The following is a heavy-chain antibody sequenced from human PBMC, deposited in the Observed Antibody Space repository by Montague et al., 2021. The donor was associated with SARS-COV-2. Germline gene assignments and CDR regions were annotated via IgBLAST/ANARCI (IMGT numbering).Heavy chain of an antibody. CDR1: DDSITSSTYY. V-gene: IGHV4-39*02. Sequence: SETLSLTCAVSDDSITSSTYYWAWIRHPPGKGRDWLGCSSYTGSNYYNPSRKIRVTMSVDTSKKHLSLNLNSVTAADTAEYYCARGRSGFFNSLDYWGQGTMVTVSS. CDR3: ARGRSGFFNSLDY. D-gene: IGHD3-3*01. CDR2: SSYTGSN. J-gene: IGHJ4*02.